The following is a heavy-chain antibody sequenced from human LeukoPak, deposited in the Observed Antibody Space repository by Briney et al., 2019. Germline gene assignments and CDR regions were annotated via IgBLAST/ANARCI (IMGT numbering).Heavy chain of an antibody. V-gene: IGHV4-39*07. D-gene: IGHD6-13*01. CDR1: GGSMSSSNYY. CDR3: ARVTSSSWFEGYFDY. CDR2: IYDSEST. Sequence: SETLSLTCTVSGGSMSSSNYYWGWIRQPPGKGLEWIGSIYDSESTYYNPSLKSRVTMSGDTSKNQFSLNLSSVTAADTAVYYCARVTSSSWFEGYFDYWGQGTLVTVSS. J-gene: IGHJ4*02.